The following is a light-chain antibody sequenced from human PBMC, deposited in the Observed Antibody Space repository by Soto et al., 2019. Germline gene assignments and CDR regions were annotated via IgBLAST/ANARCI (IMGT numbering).Light chain of an antibody. CDR1: SSDVGNYNL. Sequence: QSALTQPASVSGSPGQSITISCTGTSSDVGNYNLVSWYQHHPGKAPKLMIYEGSERPSGVSNRCSGSKSGNTASLTISGLQAEDGADYYCCSYAGSATYVFGTGTKLTVL. V-gene: IGLV2-23*01. CDR2: EGS. J-gene: IGLJ1*01. CDR3: CSYAGSATYV.